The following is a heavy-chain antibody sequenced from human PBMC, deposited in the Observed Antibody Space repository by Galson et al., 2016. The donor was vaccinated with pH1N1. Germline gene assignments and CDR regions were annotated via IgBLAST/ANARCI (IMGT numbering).Heavy chain of an antibody. CDR3: ALLAGDYYDDS. Sequence: ETLSLTCSVSGSSVDSGYYWAWVRQVPGKGLEWIGSIYHTGSTYYNPSLKNRVIMSVHTSCFTLNLASVTAADTAIYYCALLAGDYYDDSWGQGTLVTVSS. J-gene: IGHJ4*02. CDR1: GSSVDSGYY. V-gene: IGHV4-38-2*02. D-gene: IGHD4-17*01. CDR2: IYHTGST.